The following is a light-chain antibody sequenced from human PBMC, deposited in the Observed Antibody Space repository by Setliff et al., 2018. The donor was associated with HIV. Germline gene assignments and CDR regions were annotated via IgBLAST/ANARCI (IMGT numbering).Light chain of an antibody. CDR1: SSDVGGYSY. CDR3: SSYAVSNTLP. V-gene: IGLV2-14*03. CDR2: EVR. Sequence: QSALAQPASVSGSLGQSITISCTGTSSDVGGYSYVSWYQQHPGKAPKLIIYEVRNRPSGVSNRFSASKSGNMASLTISGLQAEDEADYYCSSYAVSNTLPFGTGTKV. J-gene: IGLJ1*01.